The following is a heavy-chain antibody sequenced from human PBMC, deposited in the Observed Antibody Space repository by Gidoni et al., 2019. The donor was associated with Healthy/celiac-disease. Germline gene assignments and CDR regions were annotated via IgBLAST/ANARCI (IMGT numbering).Heavy chain of an antibody. CDR3: ATLNFDAWRWVGYMDV. D-gene: IGHD3-3*01. V-gene: IGHV3-66*02. CDR1: GITVGGHS. J-gene: IGHJ6*03. Sequence: EVQLVESGGGVVQQGGSVRRACAASGITVGGHSLSWVRQAPGNGREGVSLISRGCTTSYAAAVPCRFTISADNAKNSLYLPLNSPPAEHTAVYYCATLNFDAWRWVGYMDVWGKGPAVTVSS. CDR2: ISRGCTT.